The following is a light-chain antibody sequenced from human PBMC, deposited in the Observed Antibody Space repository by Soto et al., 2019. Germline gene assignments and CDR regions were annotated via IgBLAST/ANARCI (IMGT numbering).Light chain of an antibody. J-gene: IGLJ1*01. CDR2: GNS. Sequence: QSALTQPPSVYGAPGQRVTISCTGSSSNIGAGYDVHWYQQLPGTAPKLLIYGNSDRPSGVPDRFSGSKSGTSASLAITGLQAEDEADYYCQSYDSSQSGYVFGTGTKVTV. V-gene: IGLV1-40*01. CDR3: QSYDSSQSGYV. CDR1: SSNIGAGYD.